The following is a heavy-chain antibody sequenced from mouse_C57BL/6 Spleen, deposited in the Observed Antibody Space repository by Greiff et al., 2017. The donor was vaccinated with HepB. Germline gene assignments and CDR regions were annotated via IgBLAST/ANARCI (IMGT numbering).Heavy chain of an antibody. J-gene: IGHJ4*01. D-gene: IGHD4-1*01. CDR2: IDPNSGGT. CDR3: ARKTWDRYAMDY. Sequence: QSCKASGYTFTSYWMHWVKQRPGRGLEWIGRIDPNSGGTKYNEKFKSKATLTVDKPSSTAYMQLSSLTSEDSAVYYCARKTWDRYAMDYWGQGTSVTVSS. V-gene: IGHV1-72*01. CDR1: GYTFTSYW.